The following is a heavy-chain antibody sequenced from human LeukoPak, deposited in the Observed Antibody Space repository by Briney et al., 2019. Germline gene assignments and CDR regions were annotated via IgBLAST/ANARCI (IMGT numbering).Heavy chain of an antibody. CDR1: GYTFTSYG. Sequence: ASVKVSCKASGYTFTSYGISWVRQAPGQGLEWMGWISAYSGNTNYAQKLQGRVTMTTDTSTSTAYMELRSLRSDDTAVYYCARDFRVRGYSYGSSGYWGQGTLVTVSS. V-gene: IGHV1-18*01. D-gene: IGHD5-18*01. CDR2: ISAYSGNT. J-gene: IGHJ4*02. CDR3: ARDFRVRGYSYGSSGY.